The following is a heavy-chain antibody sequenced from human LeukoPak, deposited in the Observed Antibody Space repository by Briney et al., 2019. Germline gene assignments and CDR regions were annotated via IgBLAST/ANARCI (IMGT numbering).Heavy chain of an antibody. Sequence: PGRSLRLSCAASGFTFDDYAMHWVRQAPGKGLEWVSGISWNSGSIGYADSVKGRFTISRDNAKNTVFLQMSSLGAEDTALYYCARKSASGNYPLDYWGQGTLVTVSS. CDR1: GFTFDDYA. CDR2: ISWNSGSI. D-gene: IGHD3-10*01. J-gene: IGHJ4*02. CDR3: ARKSASGNYPLDY. V-gene: IGHV3-9*01.